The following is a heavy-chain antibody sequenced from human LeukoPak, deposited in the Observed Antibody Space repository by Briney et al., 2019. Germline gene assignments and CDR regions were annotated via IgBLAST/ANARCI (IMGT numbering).Heavy chain of an antibody. J-gene: IGHJ4*02. D-gene: IGHD6-19*01. CDR2: ISAYNGNT. CDR1: GYTFTSYG. V-gene: IGHV1-18*01. Sequence: GAPVKVSCKASGYTFTSYGISWVRQAPGQGLEWMGWISAYNGNTNYAQKLQGRVTMTTDTSTSTAYMELRSLRSDDTAVYYCARDGVGIAVAGTTGGFDYWGQGTLVTVSS. CDR3: ARDGVGIAVAGTTGGFDY.